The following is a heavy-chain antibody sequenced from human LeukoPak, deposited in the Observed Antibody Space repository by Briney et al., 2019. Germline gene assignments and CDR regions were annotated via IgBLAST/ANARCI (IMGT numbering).Heavy chain of an antibody. CDR3: ARDWPAARYYFDY. Sequence: PGGSLRLSCAASGFTFTSYWMHWVRQVPGKGLVWVSRINSDGSFTNYADSVKGRFTISRDNAKSTLYLQMNSLRVEDTAVYLCARDWPAARYYFDYWGQGTLVSVSS. D-gene: IGHD2-2*01. J-gene: IGHJ4*02. V-gene: IGHV3-74*01. CDR1: GFTFTSYW. CDR2: INSDGSFT.